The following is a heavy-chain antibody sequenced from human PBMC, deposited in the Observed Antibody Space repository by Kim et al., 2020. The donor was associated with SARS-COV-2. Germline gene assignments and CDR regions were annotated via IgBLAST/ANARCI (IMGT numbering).Heavy chain of an antibody. CDR3: VRALSD. V-gene: IGHV3-74*01. CDR1: GFTFSSYW. J-gene: IGHJ4*02. Sequence: GGSLRLSCAASGFTFSSYWMHWVRQAPGKGLVWVSRIKSDGSTTSYADSVKGRFAISRDNAKNTLYLQMNSLRAEDTAVYYCVRALSDWGQGTLVTVSS. CDR2: IKSDGSTT.